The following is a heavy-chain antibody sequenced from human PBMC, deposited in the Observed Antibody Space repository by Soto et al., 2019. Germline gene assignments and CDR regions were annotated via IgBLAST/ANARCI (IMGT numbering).Heavy chain of an antibody. D-gene: IGHD5-18*01. Sequence: QVQLVQSGAEVKRPGSSVKVSCKASGDTFNFYSINWVRQAPGVGLEWVGRVNPILSMSNYAQRFQGRVTMTADKATSTAYMEPRSLRSEVTSIYYCASSYGAGYRAFDYWGQGALVTVSS. CDR1: GDTFNFYS. J-gene: IGHJ4*02. CDR3: ASSYGAGYRAFDY. CDR2: VNPILSMS. V-gene: IGHV1-69*02.